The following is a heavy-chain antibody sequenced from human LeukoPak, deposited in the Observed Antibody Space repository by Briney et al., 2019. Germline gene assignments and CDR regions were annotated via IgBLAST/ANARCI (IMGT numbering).Heavy chain of an antibody. V-gene: IGHV3-21*01. CDR3: ARDPSGTYYPRVSGALDI. D-gene: IGHD1-26*01. CDR1: GFTFSSYS. CDR2: ISSISSYI. Sequence: GGSLRLSCAASGFTFSSYSMNWVRQAPGKGLEWVSSISSISSYIYYADSVKGRFTVSRDNAKNSLYLQMDSLRAEDTAVYYCARDPSGTYYPRVSGALDIWGQGTMVTVSS. J-gene: IGHJ3*02.